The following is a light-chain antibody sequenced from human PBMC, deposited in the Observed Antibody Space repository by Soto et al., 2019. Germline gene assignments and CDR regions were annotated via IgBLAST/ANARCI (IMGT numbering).Light chain of an antibody. CDR3: MQATQYPRT. Sequence: DIVMTPTPLSSRVTLGQPASISCRSSQSLVHSDGHPYLSWLQQRQGQPPRVLISKISNRFSGVPDIFSGSGAGTDFTLKISRVEAEDGGVYSCMQATQYPRTFGQGTKVEIE. V-gene: IGKV2-24*01. CDR2: KIS. CDR1: QSLVHSDGHPY. J-gene: IGKJ1*01.